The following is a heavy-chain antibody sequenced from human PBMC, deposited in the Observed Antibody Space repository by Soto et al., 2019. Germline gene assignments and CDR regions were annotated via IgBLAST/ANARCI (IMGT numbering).Heavy chain of an antibody. V-gene: IGHV4-59*01. J-gene: IGHJ4*02. Sequence: QVQLQESGPGLVKPSEPLSLTCTVSGGSISGYYWNWIRQPPGKGLGWIGYTYYSGSTNYNPSLKSRVTMSTDTSKSHFSRKLTSVTAADTAVYYCGKGLGGGGCRWGQGTLVTVSS. CDR3: GKGLGGGGCR. CDR1: GGSISGYY. D-gene: IGHD2-15*01. CDR2: TYYSGST.